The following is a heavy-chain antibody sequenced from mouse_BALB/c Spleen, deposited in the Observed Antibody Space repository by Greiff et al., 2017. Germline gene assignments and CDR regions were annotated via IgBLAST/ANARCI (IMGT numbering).Heavy chain of an antibody. CDR3: ARVFQLGYYAMDY. Sequence: EVQLVESGPSLVKPSQTLSLTCSVTGDSITSGYWNWIRKFPGNKLEYMGYISYSGSTYYNPSLKSRISITRDTSKNQYYLQLNSVTTEDTATYYCARVFQLGYYAMDYWGQGTSVTVSS. J-gene: IGHJ4*01. CDR1: GDSITSGY. V-gene: IGHV3-8*02. CDR2: ISYSGST. D-gene: IGHD4-1*02.